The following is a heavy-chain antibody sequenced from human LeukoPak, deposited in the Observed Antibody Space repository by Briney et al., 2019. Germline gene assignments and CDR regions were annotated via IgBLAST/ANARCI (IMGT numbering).Heavy chain of an antibody. CDR2: INHSGST. J-gene: IGHJ3*02. CDR3: ARGIYDFWSGYSDDAFDI. CDR1: GGSFSGYY. Sequence: SETLSLTCAVYGGSFSGYYWSWIRQPPGKGLEWIGEINHSGSTNYNPSLKSRVTISVDTSKNQFSLKLSSVTAADTAVYYCARGIYDFWSGYSDDAFDIWGQGTMVTVSS. V-gene: IGHV4-34*01. D-gene: IGHD3-3*01.